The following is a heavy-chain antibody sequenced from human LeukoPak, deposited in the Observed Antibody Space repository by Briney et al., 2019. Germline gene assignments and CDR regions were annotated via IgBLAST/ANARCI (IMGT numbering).Heavy chain of an antibody. CDR1: GVAFSGFN. CDR3: AKGGHYYYYGMDV. Sequence: PGGSLRLSCAASGVAFSGFNMSWVRQPPGKGLEWVSYISSSSGTKYYADSVKGRFTISRDNAKNSLYLQMNSLRAEDTAFYYCAKGGHYYYYGMDVWGQGTTVTVSS. V-gene: IGHV3-48*04. CDR2: ISSSSGTK. J-gene: IGHJ6*02.